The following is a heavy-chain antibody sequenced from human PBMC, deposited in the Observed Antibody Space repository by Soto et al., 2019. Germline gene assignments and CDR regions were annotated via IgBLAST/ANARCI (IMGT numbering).Heavy chain of an antibody. CDR2: IYWDDDK. CDR1: GFSLSTSGVG. CDR3: ALACSGGSCYDY. Sequence: ESGPYAGEPTQTLTLTCTFSGFSLSTSGVGVGWIRQPPGKALEWLALIYWDDDKRYSPSLKSRLTITKDTSKNQVVLTMTNMDPVDTATYYCALACSGGSCYDYWGQGTLVTVSS. J-gene: IGHJ4*02. V-gene: IGHV2-5*02. D-gene: IGHD2-15*01.